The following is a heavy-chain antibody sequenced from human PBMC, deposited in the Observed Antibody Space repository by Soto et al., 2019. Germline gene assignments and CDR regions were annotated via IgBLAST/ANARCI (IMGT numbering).Heavy chain of an antibody. D-gene: IGHD4-17*01. CDR1: GFTFSDYY. CDR2: ISSSSSYT. J-gene: IGHJ4*02. V-gene: IGHV3-11*06. CDR3: ARYRLRERPFDY. Sequence: PGGSLRLSCAASGFTFSDYYMSWIRQAPGKGLEWVSYISSSSSYTNYADSVKGRFTISRDNAKNSLYLQMNSLRAEDTAVYYCARYRLRERPFDYWGQGTLVTVSS.